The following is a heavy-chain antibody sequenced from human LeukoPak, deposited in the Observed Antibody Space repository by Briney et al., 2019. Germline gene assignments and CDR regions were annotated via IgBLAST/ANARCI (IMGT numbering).Heavy chain of an antibody. CDR3: ARSPGCSSTSCHSYSFDY. Sequence: PSETLSLTCTVSGGSISSYYWSWIRQPPGKGLEWIGYIYYSGSTNYNPSLKSRVTISVDTSKNQFSLKLSSVTAADTAVYYCARSPGCSSTSCHSYSFDYWGQGTLVTVSS. J-gene: IGHJ4*02. D-gene: IGHD2-2*01. V-gene: IGHV4-59*01. CDR2: IYYSGST. CDR1: GGSISSYY.